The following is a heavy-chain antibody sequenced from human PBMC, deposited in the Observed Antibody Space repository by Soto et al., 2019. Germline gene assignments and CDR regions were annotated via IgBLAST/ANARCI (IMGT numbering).Heavy chain of an antibody. V-gene: IGHV1-8*01. Sequence: QVQLVQSGAEVKKPGASVRVSCKAYGSTFSTYDINWVRQAPGQGLVWMGWVNPNSGNTGLAQKFQGRITMTRDTSINAAYLELRSLRSEDTAVYYCARARVSGYSAYYLDNWGQGTLVTVSS. CDR3: ARARVSGYSAYYLDN. CDR2: VNPNSGNT. J-gene: IGHJ4*02. CDR1: GSTFSTYD. D-gene: IGHD5-12*01.